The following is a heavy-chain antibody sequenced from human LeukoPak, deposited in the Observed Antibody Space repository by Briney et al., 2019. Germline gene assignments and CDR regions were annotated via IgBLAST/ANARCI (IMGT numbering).Heavy chain of an antibody. CDR3: SKATKDYSGSYSYYFDY. J-gene: IGHJ4*02. CDR2: INGSGSNT. CDR1: GFTFSNYA. Sequence: GVAVRLSCAASGFTFSNYAMTWVRQAPGKGLEWVSVINGSGSNTYYADSVKGRFTISRDNSKNTLYLQMNSLRAEDTALYYCSKATKDYSGSYSYYFDYWGQGTLVTVSS. D-gene: IGHD1-26*01. V-gene: IGHV3-23*05.